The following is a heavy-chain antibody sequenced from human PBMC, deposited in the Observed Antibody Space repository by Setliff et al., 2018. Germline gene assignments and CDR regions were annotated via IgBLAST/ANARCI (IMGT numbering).Heavy chain of an antibody. Sequence: SETLSLTCTVSGESIRSNNWWNWVRQPPGKGLEWIGDIYQSGTTNYNPSLKSRVTMSVDTSKNQFSLELTSVTAADTAVYYCARMSGFLYMDVWGKGTTVTVSS. D-gene: IGHD3-3*01. J-gene: IGHJ6*03. CDR2: IYQSGTT. CDR3: ARMSGFLYMDV. V-gene: IGHV4-4*02. CDR1: GESIRSNNW.